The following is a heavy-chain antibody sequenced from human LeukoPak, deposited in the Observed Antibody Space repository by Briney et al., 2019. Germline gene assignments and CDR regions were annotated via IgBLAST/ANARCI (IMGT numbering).Heavy chain of an antibody. CDR2: ISSSGSTI. CDR1: GFTFSDYY. D-gene: IGHD3-10*01. Sequence: GGSLRLSCAASGFTFSDYYMSWIRQAPGKGLEWVSYISSSGSTIYYADSVKGRFTISRDNSKNTGYLQVSSLRADDTAVYYCAKDSRGANFGDFDYWGQGTLVTVSS. CDR3: AKDSRGANFGDFDY. J-gene: IGHJ4*02. V-gene: IGHV3-11*04.